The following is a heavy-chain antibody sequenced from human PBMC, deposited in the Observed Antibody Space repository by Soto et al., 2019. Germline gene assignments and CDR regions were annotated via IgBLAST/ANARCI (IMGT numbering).Heavy chain of an antibody. CDR2: MNPNRGNT. V-gene: IGHV1-8*02. J-gene: IGHJ6*03. CDR3: ARGRVLLWFGENYYMDV. CDR1: GYTFTSYD. Sequence: ASVKVSCKASGYTFTSYDINWVRQAPGQGLEWMGWMNPNRGNTGYAQKFQGRVTMTRNTSISTAYMELSSLRSEDTAVYYCARGRVLLWFGENYYMDVWGKGTTVTVSS. D-gene: IGHD3-10*01.